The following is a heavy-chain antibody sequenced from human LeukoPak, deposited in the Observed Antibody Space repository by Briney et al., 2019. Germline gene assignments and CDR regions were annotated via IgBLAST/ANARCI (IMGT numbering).Heavy chain of an antibody. CDR2: INPNSGGT. J-gene: IGHJ4*02. CDR3: ARGIMITFGRVIDPDY. Sequence: ASVKVSCKASGYIFTGYYMHWVRQAPGQGLEWMGRINPNSGGTNYAQKFQGRVTMTRDTSISTAYMELSRLRSDDTAVYYCARGIMITFGRVIDPDYWGQGTLVTVSS. CDR1: GYIFTGYY. V-gene: IGHV1-2*06. D-gene: IGHD3-16*02.